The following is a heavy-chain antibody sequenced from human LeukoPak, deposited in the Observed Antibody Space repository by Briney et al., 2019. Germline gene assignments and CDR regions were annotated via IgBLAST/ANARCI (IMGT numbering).Heavy chain of an antibody. CDR1: GDSVSSNSAA. J-gene: IGHJ3*02. CDR3: ARVDYDSSEDAFDI. CDR2: TYYRSKWYN. V-gene: IGHV6-1*01. Sequence: HSQTLSLTCAISGDSVSSNSAAWNWIRQSPSRGLEWLGRTYYRSKWYNDCAVSVKSRITINPDTSKNQFSLQLNSVTPEDTAVYYCARVDYDSSEDAFDIWGQGTMVTVSS. D-gene: IGHD3-22*01.